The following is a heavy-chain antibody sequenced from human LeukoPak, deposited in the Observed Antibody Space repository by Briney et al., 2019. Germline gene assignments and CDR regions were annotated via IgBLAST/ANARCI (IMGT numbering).Heavy chain of an antibody. CDR2: ISGSGGST. J-gene: IGHJ4*02. CDR1: GFTFSSYG. Sequence: PGGSLRLSCAASGFTFSSYGMSWVRQAPGKGLEWVSGISGSGGSTYYADSVKGRFTISRDNSKNTLYLQMNSLRAEDTAVYYCAKGAYSSGWYYFDYWGQGTLVTVSS. CDR3: AKGAYSSGWYYFDY. D-gene: IGHD6-19*01. V-gene: IGHV3-23*01.